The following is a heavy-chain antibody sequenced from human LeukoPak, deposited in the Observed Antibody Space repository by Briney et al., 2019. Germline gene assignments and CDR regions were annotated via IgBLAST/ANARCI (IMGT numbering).Heavy chain of an antibody. CDR3: ARGVRGLNDY. Sequence: SETLSLTCAVYGGSFSGYYWSWIRQPPGKGPEWIGEINHSGSTNYNPSLKSRVTISVDTSKNQFSLKLSSVTAADTAVYYCARGVRGLNDYWGQGTLVTVSS. CDR1: GGSFSGYY. V-gene: IGHV4-34*01. CDR2: INHSGST. J-gene: IGHJ4*02. D-gene: IGHD2-8*01.